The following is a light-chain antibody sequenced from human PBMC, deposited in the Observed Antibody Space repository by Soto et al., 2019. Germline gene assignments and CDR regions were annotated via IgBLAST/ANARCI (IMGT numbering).Light chain of an antibody. V-gene: IGKV1-5*01. CDR1: QRIGSW. CDR2: DAS. Sequence: DIQMTQSPSTLSASVGDRVSITCRASQRIGSWLAWYQQKPGKVPKLLIYDASTLTSGVPSRFSGSGSGTEFTLGITSLQPDDFATYYCLHYYTYPLTFGQGTKVEMK. J-gene: IGKJ1*01. CDR3: LHYYTYPLT.